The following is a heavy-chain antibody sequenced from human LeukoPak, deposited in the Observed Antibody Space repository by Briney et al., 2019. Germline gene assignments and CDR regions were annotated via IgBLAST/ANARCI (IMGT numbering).Heavy chain of an antibody. Sequence: GGSLRLSCAASGFTFSSYSMNWVRQAPGKGLEWVSYISSSSSTIYYADSVKGRFTISRDNAKNSLYLQMNSLRAEDTAVYYCARVGYYGSGSVNNFDYWGQGTLVTVSS. D-gene: IGHD3-10*01. CDR3: ARVGYYGSGSVNNFDY. CDR1: GFTFSSYS. J-gene: IGHJ4*02. CDR2: ISSSSSTI. V-gene: IGHV3-48*04.